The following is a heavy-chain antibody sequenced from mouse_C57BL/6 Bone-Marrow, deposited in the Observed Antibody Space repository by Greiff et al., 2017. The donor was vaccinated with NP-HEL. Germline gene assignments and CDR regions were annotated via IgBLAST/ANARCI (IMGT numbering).Heavy chain of an antibody. CDR2: IYPGSGST. CDR3: ARGVLCHFPYAMDY. D-gene: IGHD1-1*02. Sequence: QVQLQQPGAELVKPGASVKMSCKASGYTFTSYWITWVKQRPGQGLEWIGDIYPGSGSTNYNEKFKSKATLTVDTSSSTAYMQLSSLTSEDSAGYYCARGVLCHFPYAMDYWGQGTSVTVSS. J-gene: IGHJ4*01. CDR1: GYTFTSYW. V-gene: IGHV1-55*01.